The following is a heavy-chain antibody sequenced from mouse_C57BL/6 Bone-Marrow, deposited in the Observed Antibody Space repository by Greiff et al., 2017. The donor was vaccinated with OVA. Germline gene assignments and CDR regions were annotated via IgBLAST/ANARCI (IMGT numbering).Heavy chain of an antibody. D-gene: IGHD2-2*01. CDR2: ISSGSSTI. CDR3: ARHGYDEWYFDV. CDR1: GFTFSDYG. J-gene: IGHJ1*03. Sequence: EVKLVESGGGLVKPGGSLKLSCAASGFTFSDYGMHWVRQAPEKGLEWVAYISSGSSTIYYADTVKGRFTISRDNAKNTLFLQMTSLRSEDTAMYYCARHGYDEWYFDVWGTGTTVTVSS. V-gene: IGHV5-17*01.